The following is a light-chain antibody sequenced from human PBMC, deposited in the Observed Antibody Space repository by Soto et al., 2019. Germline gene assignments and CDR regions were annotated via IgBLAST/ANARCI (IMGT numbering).Light chain of an antibody. CDR3: QKYNSAPLT. V-gene: IGKV1-39*01. J-gene: IGKJ4*01. Sequence: DIQMTQSPSSLSASVGDRVTITCRASQSIDSYLHWYQQKPGRAPKLLIYGASGLESGVPSRFSGSGSGTDFTLTISSLQPEDFATYYCQKYNSAPLTFGGGTKVDIK. CDR2: GAS. CDR1: QSIDSY.